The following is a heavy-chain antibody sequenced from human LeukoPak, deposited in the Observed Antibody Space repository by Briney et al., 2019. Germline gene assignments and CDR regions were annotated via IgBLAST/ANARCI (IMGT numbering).Heavy chain of an antibody. J-gene: IGHJ4*02. CDR2: ISSTNAI. D-gene: IGHD1-1*01. V-gene: IGHV3-48*04. Sequence: GGSLRLSCAASGFTFSRYSMNWVRQAPGKGLEWVSYISSTNAIYDADSVKGRFTISRDNAKNSLYLQMNSPRADDTAVYYCARDDNWAFDYWGQGTLVTVPS. CDR1: GFTFSRYS. CDR3: ARDDNWAFDY.